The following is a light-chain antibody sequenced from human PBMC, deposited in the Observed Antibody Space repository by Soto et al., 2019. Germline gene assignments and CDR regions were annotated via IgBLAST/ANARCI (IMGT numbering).Light chain of an antibody. CDR2: DAS. V-gene: IGKV3D-20*02. CDR3: QQGNTWPWT. J-gene: IGKJ1*01. CDR1: QTVRNNY. Sequence: EFVLTQSPGTLSLSPGERATLSCRASQTVRNNYLAWYQQKPGQAPRLLIYDASSRATGIPDRFSGSGSGTDFTLIISSLEPEDFAFYYCQQGNTWPWTFGQGTKVDIK.